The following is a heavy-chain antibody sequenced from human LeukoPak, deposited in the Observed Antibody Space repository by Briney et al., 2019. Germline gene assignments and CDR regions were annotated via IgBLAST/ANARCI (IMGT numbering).Heavy chain of an antibody. Sequence: GSLRLSCAASGFTFSSYWMSWVRQAPGKGLEWVANIKQDGSEKYYVDSVKGRFTISRDNAENLVYLQMNNLRAEDTAVYYCARDRSSSFWGQGILVTVSS. CDR2: IKQDGSEK. CDR1: GFTFSSYW. CDR3: ARDRSSSF. V-gene: IGHV3-7*03. J-gene: IGHJ4*02. D-gene: IGHD6-13*01.